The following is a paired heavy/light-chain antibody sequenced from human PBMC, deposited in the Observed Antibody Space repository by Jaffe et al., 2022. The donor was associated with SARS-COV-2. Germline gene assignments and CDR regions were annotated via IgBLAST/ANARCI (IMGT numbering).Heavy chain of an antibody. CDR1: GFPFRSHA. CDR3: ARDSSFCSGGTCYSGYFDY. D-gene: IGHD2-15*01. V-gene: IGHV3-30*04. CDR2: ISFDGTNK. Sequence: QVQLVESGGSVVQPGKSLSLSCAASGFPFRSHALHWVRQAPGKGLEWVAVISFDGTNKYYADSVKGRFTISRDNSKNTLFLQMSSLRAEDTAVYYCARDSSFCSGGTCYSGYFDYWGQGTLVTVSS. J-gene: IGHJ4*02.
Light chain of an antibody. Sequence: DIQMTQSPSSVSSSVGDRVSITCRASQGISRGLAWYQQKPGKAPNLLISAASSLQSGVPSRFSGSGSGTDFTLTISSLQPEDFATYFCQQVNSFPWTFGQGTKVEIK. CDR3: QQVNSFPWT. V-gene: IGKV1-12*01. CDR2: AAS. CDR1: QGISRG. J-gene: IGKJ1*01.